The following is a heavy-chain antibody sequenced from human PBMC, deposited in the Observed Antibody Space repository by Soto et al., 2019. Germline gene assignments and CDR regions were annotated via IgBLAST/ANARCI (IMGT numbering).Heavy chain of an antibody. CDR2: IPWNGGNT. V-gene: IGHV3-43*01. CDR1: GFRLDNYN. J-gene: IGHJ6*02. Sequence: PCGSLRLSCAACGFRLDNYNIHWYRQAPWNGLAQASLIPWNGGNTYYADSVKGRFPISRDGTTQSVSLQMTGLKREDTGLYYCARETLSFGSALDVWRQGTTVTVSS. D-gene: IGHD3-3*01. CDR3: ARETLSFGSALDV.